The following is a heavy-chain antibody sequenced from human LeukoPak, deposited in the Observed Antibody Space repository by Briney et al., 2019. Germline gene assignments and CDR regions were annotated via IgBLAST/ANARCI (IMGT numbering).Heavy chain of an antibody. D-gene: IGHD4-23*01. J-gene: IGHJ4*02. CDR2: INPSGGST. V-gene: IGHV1-46*01. CDR1: GYTFTSYY. CDR3: ARGDYGGNSGLGFDY. Sequence: ASEKVSCKASGYTFTSYYMHWVRQAPGQGLEWMGIINPSGGSTSYAQKFQGRVTMTRDTSTSTVYMELSSLRSEDTAVYYCARGDYGGNSGLGFDYWGQGTLVTVSS.